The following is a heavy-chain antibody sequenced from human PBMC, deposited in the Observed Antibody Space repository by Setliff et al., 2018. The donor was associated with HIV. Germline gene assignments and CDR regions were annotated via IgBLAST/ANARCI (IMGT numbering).Heavy chain of an antibody. Sequence: SETLSLTCAAYGGPFTNHGWNWIRQSPGKGLEWIGEIDNRGGTNYNPSFKSRSTISVDASKRQFSLKLRSVTPEDSAVYYCTRGPEGVAGGDYWGQGILVTVSS. D-gene: IGHD3-3*01. CDR1: GGPFTNHG. J-gene: IGHJ4*02. CDR2: IDNRGGT. V-gene: IGHV4-34*01. CDR3: TRGPEGVAGGDY.